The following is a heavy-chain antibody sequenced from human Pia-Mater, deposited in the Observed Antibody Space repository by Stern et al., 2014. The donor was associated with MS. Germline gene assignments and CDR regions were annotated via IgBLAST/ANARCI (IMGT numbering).Heavy chain of an antibody. Sequence: VQLVESGPGLVKPSQTLSLTCTVSGGSISSGGYYWSWIRQHPGKGLAWIGYIYYSGSTYYNPSLKSRVTISVDTSKNQFSLKLSSVTAADTAVYYCARAPDYGAYVDYWGQGTLVTVSS. V-gene: IGHV4-31*03. D-gene: IGHD4-17*01. J-gene: IGHJ4*02. CDR3: ARAPDYGAYVDY. CDR1: GGSISSGGYY. CDR2: IYYSGST.